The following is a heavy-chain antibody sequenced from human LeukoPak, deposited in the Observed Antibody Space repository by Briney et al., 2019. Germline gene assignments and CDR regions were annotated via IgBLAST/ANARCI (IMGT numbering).Heavy chain of an antibody. V-gene: IGHV4-38-2*02. D-gene: IGHD2-2*01. CDR3: ARVPDIVEVPAANNWFDP. CDR1: GYSISSGYY. CDR2: IHHSGST. J-gene: IGHJ5*02. Sequence: SETLSLTCTVSGYSISSGYYWGWIRPPPGKGLELIGSIHHSGSTYYNPSLKSRVTISVDKSKNQFSLKLSSVTAAGMAVYYCARVPDIVEVPAANNWFDPWGQGTLVTVSS.